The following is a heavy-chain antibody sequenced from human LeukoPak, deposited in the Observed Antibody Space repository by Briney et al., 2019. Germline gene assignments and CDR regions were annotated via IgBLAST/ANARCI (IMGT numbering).Heavy chain of an antibody. CDR3: AGGGEYSGPLGGVIDY. CDR1: GGTFSSYA. Sequence: SVKVSCKASGGTFSSYAISWVRQAPGQGLEWMGRIIPILGIANYAQKFQGRVTITSDKSTSTAYMELSSLRSEDTAVYYCAGGGEYSGPLGGVIDYWGQGTLVTVSS. CDR2: IIPILGIA. V-gene: IGHV1-69*04. D-gene: IGHD5-12*01. J-gene: IGHJ4*02.